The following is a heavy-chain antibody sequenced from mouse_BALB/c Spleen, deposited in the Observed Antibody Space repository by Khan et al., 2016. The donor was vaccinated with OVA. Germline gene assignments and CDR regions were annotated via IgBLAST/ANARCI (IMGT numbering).Heavy chain of an antibody. V-gene: IGHV3-2*02. CDR1: GYSITSDYA. Sequence: EVELQESGPGLVQPSQSLSLTCTVTGYSITSDYAWNWIRQSPGNKLEWMGYISYSRRTSYNPPLTSRIPITRDTSKNQFFLQCNSVTTEDTATYYCARSVTITTVVATDFDYWGQGTTLTVSS. CDR2: ISYSRRT. D-gene: IGHD1-1*01. J-gene: IGHJ2*01. CDR3: ARSVTITTVVATDFDY.